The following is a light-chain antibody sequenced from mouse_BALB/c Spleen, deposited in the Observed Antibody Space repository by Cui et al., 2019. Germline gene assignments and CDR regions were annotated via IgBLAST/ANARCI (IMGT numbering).Light chain of an antibody. CDR2: YTS. V-gene: IGKV10-94*01. J-gene: IGKJ1*01. CDR3: QQYSKLPPT. Sequence: DIQLTQTTSSLSASLGDRVTISCSASQGISNYLNWYQQKTDGTVKLLIYYTSSLHSGVPSRFSGSGSGTDYALTISNLEPEDIATYYCQQYSKLPPTFGGGTKLEIK. CDR1: QGISNY.